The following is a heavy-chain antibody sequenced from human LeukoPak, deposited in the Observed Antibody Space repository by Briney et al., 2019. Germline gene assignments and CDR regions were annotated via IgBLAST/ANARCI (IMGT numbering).Heavy chain of an antibody. J-gene: IGHJ6*03. CDR2: IIPIFGTA. CDR3: ARDRGGSSIAARNYYYYYMDV. CDR1: GYTFTGYY. Sequence: SVKVSCKASGYTFTGYYMHWVRQAPGQGLEWMGGIIPIFGTANYAQKFQGRVTITADKSTSTAYMELSSLRSEDTAVYYCARDRGGSSIAARNYYYYYMDVWGKGTTVTVSS. D-gene: IGHD6-6*01. V-gene: IGHV1-69*06.